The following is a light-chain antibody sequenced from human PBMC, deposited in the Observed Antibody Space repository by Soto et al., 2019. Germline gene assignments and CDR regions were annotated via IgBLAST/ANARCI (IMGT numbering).Light chain of an antibody. CDR1: QSIDSY. CDR2: AAS. V-gene: IGKV1-39*01. CDR3: QQSYSSPRYT. Sequence: DIQMTQSPSSLSASVGDRVTITCRASQSIDSYLNWYQQKPGKAPNLLIYAASSLQSGVPSRFSGSGSGTDFTLTISSLQPEDSATYYCQQSYSSPRYTFGPGTKLEI. J-gene: IGKJ2*01.